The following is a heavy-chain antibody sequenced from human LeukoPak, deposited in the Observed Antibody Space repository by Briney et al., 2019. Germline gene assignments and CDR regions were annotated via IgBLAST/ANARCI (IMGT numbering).Heavy chain of an antibody. Sequence: SMKVSCKASGGTFSSYAISWVRQAPGQGLEWMGGIIPIFGTANYAQKFQGRVTITADKSTSTAYMELSSLRSEDTAVYYCARGLAPRYYYGSGSYYNWFDPWGQGTLVTVSS. CDR1: GGTFSSYA. D-gene: IGHD3-10*01. J-gene: IGHJ5*02. CDR2: IIPIFGTA. V-gene: IGHV1-69*06. CDR3: ARGLAPRYYYGSGSYYNWFDP.